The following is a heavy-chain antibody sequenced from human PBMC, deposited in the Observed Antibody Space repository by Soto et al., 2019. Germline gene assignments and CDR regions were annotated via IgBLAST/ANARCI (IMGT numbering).Heavy chain of an antibody. V-gene: IGHV3-15*01. CDR1: GFTFSNAW. CDR3: TTVDERYCSSTSCHKRGLSWFDP. J-gene: IGHJ5*02. Sequence: GGSLRLSCAASGFTFSNAWMSWVRQAPGKGLEWVGRIKSKTDGGTTDYAAPVKGRFTISRDDSKNTLYLQMNSLKTEDTAVYYCTTVDERYCSSTSCHKRGLSWFDPWGQGTLVTVSS. D-gene: IGHD2-2*01. CDR2: IKSKTDGGTT.